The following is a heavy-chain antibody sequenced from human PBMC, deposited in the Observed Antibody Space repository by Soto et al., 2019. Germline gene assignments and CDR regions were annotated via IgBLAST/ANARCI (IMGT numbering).Heavy chain of an antibody. V-gene: IGHV1-69*11. J-gene: IGHJ4*02. CDR1: GGTFSSSA. CDR3: ARETNATLSSPFDY. CDR2: IIPILGTP. D-gene: IGHD6-19*01. Sequence: QVQLVQSGAEVKKPGSSVKVSCKASGGTFSSSAISWVRQAPGQGLEWMGGIIPILGTPTYSQKFQDRVTIIAVQSTTTVHRERSSLRSEDTAVYYCARETNATLSSPFDYWGQGTLVTVSP.